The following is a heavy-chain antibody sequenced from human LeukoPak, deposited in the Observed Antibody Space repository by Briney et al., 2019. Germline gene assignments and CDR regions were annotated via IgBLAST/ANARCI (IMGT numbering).Heavy chain of an antibody. CDR1: GGSISSYY. CDR3: ARGYCSSTSCYHGMDV. CDR2: IYTSGSS. Sequence: SETLSLTCTASGGSISSYYWNWIRQPAGKGLEWIGRIYTSGSSNYNPSLKSRVTMSVDTSKNQFSLKLSSVTAADTAVYYCARGYCSSTSCYHGMDVWGQGTTVTVSS. V-gene: IGHV4-4*07. J-gene: IGHJ6*02. D-gene: IGHD2-2*01.